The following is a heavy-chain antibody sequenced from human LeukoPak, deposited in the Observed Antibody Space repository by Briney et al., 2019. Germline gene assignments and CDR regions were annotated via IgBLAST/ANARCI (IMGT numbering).Heavy chain of an antibody. D-gene: IGHD3-22*01. V-gene: IGHV1-8*03. Sequence: GASVKVSCKASGYTFTSYDINWVRQANGQGLEWMGWMNPNSGNTGYAQKFQGRVSITRNTSISTAYRELSCLRSEDTAVYYCARTVGHYYDSSGYPTYYYYYYMDVWGKGTTVTVSS. CDR2: MNPNSGNT. CDR1: GYTFTSYD. J-gene: IGHJ6*03. CDR3: ARTVGHYYDSSGYPTYYYYYYMDV.